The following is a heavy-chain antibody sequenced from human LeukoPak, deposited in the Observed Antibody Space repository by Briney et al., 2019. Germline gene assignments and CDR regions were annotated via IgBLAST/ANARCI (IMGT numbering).Heavy chain of an antibody. J-gene: IGHJ6*04. V-gene: IGHV3-7*01. CDR3: AELGITMIGGV. D-gene: IGHD3-10*02. CDR2: IKQDGSEK. CDR1: GFTFNSYN. Sequence: PGGSLRLSCAASGFTFNSYNMNWVRQAPGKGLEWVANIKQDGSEKYYVDSVKGRFTISRDNAKNSLYLQMNSLRGEDTAVYYCAELGITMIGGVWGKGTTVTISS.